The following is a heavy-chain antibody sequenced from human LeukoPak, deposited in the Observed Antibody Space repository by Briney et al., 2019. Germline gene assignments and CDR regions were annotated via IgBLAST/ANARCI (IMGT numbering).Heavy chain of an antibody. CDR1: GGSISSISSNNYH. CDR3: ARHQASLWSGPPDY. V-gene: IGHV4-39*01. Sequence: TSETLSLTCIVSGGSISSISSNNYHWGWIRQPPGKGLEWIGSIYYSGSTYYNPSLKSRVTISVDTSKNQFSLKLSSVTAADTAVYYCARHQASLWSGPPDYWGQGTLVTVSS. CDR2: IYYSGST. J-gene: IGHJ4*02. D-gene: IGHD3-3*01.